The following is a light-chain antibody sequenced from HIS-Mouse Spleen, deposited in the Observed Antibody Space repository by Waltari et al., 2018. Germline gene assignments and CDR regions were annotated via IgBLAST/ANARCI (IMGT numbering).Light chain of an antibody. CDR3: SSYTSSSTLEV. CDR2: EVS. V-gene: IGLV2-14*01. Sequence: QSALTQPASVSGSPGQSIPISCTGTSSDVGGYNYVSWYQPHPGKAPKLMIYEVSNRPSGVSNRFSGSKSGNTASLTISGLQAEDEADYYCSSYTSSSTLEVFGGGTKLTVL. J-gene: IGLJ2*01. CDR1: SSDVGGYNY.